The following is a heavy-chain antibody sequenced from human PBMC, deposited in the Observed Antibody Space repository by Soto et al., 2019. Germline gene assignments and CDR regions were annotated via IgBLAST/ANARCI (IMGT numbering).Heavy chain of an antibody. CDR3: ARERGEYYGSGHLPVYYYYMDV. V-gene: IGHV1-18*01. Sequence: VSVKVSCKASGYTFTSYGISWVRQAPGQGLEWMGWISAYNGNTNYAQKLQGRVTMTTDTSTSTAYMELRSLRSDDTAVYYCARERGEYYGSGHLPVYYYYMDVWGKGTTVTVSS. CDR2: ISAYNGNT. J-gene: IGHJ6*03. CDR1: GYTFTSYG. D-gene: IGHD3-10*01.